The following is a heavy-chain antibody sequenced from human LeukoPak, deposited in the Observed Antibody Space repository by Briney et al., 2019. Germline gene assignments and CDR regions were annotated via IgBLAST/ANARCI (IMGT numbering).Heavy chain of an antibody. CDR3: ARAPRISMVRGVIYGFDP. J-gene: IGHJ5*02. V-gene: IGHV1-8*03. CDR2: MNPNSGNT. Sequence: ASVKVSCKASGYTFTSYDINWVRQATGQGLEWMGRMNPNSGNTGYAQKFQGRVTITRNTSISTAYMELSSLRSEDTAVYYCARAPRISMVRGVIYGFDPWGQGTLVTVSS. D-gene: IGHD3-10*01. CDR1: GYTFTSYD.